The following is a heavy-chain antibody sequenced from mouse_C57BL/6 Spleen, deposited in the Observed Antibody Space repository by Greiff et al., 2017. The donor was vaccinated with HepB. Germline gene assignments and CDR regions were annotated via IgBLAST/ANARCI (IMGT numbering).Heavy chain of an antibody. D-gene: IGHD2-5*01. Sequence: EVQLQQSGPELVKPGASVKISCKASGYSFTDFNMNWVKQSNGKSLEWIGVINPNYGTTSYNQNFKGKSTLTVDHSSNTAYMQLNSLTSEDSAVYYSARSPILSSNPYYALDYWGQGTSVTVSS. V-gene: IGHV1-39*01. CDR3: ARSPILSSNPYYALDY. J-gene: IGHJ4*01. CDR2: INPNYGTT. CDR1: GYSFTDFN.